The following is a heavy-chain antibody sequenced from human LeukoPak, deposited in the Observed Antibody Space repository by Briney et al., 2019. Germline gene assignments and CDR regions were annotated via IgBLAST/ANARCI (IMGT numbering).Heavy chain of an antibody. V-gene: IGHV3-21*01. CDR2: ISTRSGTYT. CDR1: GLTFSSYS. CDR3: ARDGWVDY. D-gene: IGHD3-10*01. Sequence: GESLRLSCAASGLTFSSYSFHWVRQAPGKGLEWVSSISTRSGTYTYYADSVKGRFTISRDNAKNSLYLQMNSLRAEDTAVYYCARDGWVDYWGQGTLVTVSS. J-gene: IGHJ4*02.